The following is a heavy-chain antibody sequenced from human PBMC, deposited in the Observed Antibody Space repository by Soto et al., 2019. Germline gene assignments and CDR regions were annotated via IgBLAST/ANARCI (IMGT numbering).Heavy chain of an antibody. J-gene: IGHJ3*02. CDR2: TYYRSKWYN. V-gene: IGHV6-1*01. CDR1: GDSVSSNSAA. D-gene: IGHD5-18*01. CDR3: ASVDTAMASGGLETFDI. Sequence: QVQLQQSGPGLVKPSQTLSLTCAISGDSVSSNSAAWNWIRQSPSRGLEWLGRTYYRSKWYNDYAVSVKSRITINPDTSKNQFSLQLNSVTPEDTAVYYCASVDTAMASGGLETFDIWGQGTMVTLSS.